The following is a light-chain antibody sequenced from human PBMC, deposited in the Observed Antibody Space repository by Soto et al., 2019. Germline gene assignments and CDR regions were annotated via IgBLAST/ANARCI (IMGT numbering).Light chain of an antibody. CDR3: QQYDNWPPTT. V-gene: IGKV3-15*01. J-gene: IGKJ1*01. CDR2: DAS. Sequence: EIVMTQSPGTLSVSPGERATLSCRASQSVNNKVAWYQQKPGQAPRLFIYDASTRATGIPARFSGSGSGTEFTLTISSLQSEDFAVYYCQQYDNWPPTTFGQGTKVEI. CDR1: QSVNNK.